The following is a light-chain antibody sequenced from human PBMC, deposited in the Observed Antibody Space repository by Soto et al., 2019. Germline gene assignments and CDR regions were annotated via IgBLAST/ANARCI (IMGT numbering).Light chain of an antibody. CDR2: AAS. CDR1: QHISNY. J-gene: IGKJ1*01. CDR3: QKYNSAPWT. Sequence: DIQMNQSPSSLSASVGDRITIVCQAPQHISNYLNWYQQKPGKVPRLLIYAASTLHSGVPSRFSGSGSGTDFTLTISSLQPEDVATYYCQKYNSAPWTFGQGSKVDI. V-gene: IGKV1-27*01.